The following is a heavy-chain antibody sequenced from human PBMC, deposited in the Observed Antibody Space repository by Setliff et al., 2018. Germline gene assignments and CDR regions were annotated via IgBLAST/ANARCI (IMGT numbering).Heavy chain of an antibody. Sequence: SETLSLTCAVYGASFSGTYCSWIRQSPGKGLEWIGEINHTGSPNWIGEINHSGSPNYNPSLKSRVTMSVDTAKNQFSLKLTTVTAADTAVYYCRVWVDMIEVDSWAQGTLVTVSS. CDR2: INHSGSP. J-gene: IGHJ4*02. V-gene: IGHV4-34*01. D-gene: IGHD3-22*01. CDR3: RVWVDMIEVDS. CDR1: GASFSGTY.